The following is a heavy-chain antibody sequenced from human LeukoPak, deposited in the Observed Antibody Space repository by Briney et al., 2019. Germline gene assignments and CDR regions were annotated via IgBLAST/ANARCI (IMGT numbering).Heavy chain of an antibody. D-gene: IGHD4-23*01. V-gene: IGHV3-48*03. CDR1: GFTFSSYE. CDR2: ISSSGSNI. J-gene: IGHJ4*02. Sequence: GGSLRLSCAASGFTFSSYEMNWVRQAPGKGLEWVSYISSSGSNIYYADSVKGRFTISRDNAKNTLYLQMNSLRAEDTAVYYCAENIGGFDYWGQGTPVTVSS. CDR3: AENIGGFDY.